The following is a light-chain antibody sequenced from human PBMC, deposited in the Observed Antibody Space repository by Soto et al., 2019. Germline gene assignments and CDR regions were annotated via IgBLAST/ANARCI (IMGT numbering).Light chain of an antibody. CDR3: QQYNDWPFT. CDR2: GAS. J-gene: IGKJ3*01. Sequence: EIVLTQSPATLSLSPGERATLSCRASQSVRSSYLAWYQQNAGQAPRLLIYGASSRATGIPARFSGSESGTEFTLTISSLQSEDFAAYYCQQYNDWPFTFGPGTKVDNK. V-gene: IGKV3-15*01. CDR1: QSVRSSY.